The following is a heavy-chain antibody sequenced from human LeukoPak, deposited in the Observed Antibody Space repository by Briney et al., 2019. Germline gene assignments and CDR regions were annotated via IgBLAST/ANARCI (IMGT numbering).Heavy chain of an antibody. CDR1: GGSIISVSYF. CDR3: VHGSGSFRYCLDY. J-gene: IGHJ4*02. D-gene: IGHD3-10*01. Sequence: SETLSLTCTVSGGSIISVSYFWGWIRQPPGKGLEWIGSIYYSGSTYYNPSLKSRVTISVDTSKSQFSLKLSSVTAADTAVYYCVHGSGSFRYCLDYWGQGTLVTVSS. V-gene: IGHV4-39*01. CDR2: IYYSGST.